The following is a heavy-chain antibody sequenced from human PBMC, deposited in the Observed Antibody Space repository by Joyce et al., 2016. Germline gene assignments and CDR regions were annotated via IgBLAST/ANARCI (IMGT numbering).Heavy chain of an antibody. CDR2: IKSQTDGWTT. CDR3: TTTAYSDSSFIR. D-gene: IGHD3-22*01. CDR1: GFTFSTVW. J-gene: IGHJ4*02. V-gene: IGHV3-15*01. Sequence: EAQLVESGGGLLKPGESLRLSCAASGFTFSTVWMAWVRQAPGKGLEWVGRIKSQTDGWTTYYVAPVKGRFTVSRDDSKNTLYLQMNSLNTEDTAVYYCTTTAYSDSSFIRWGQGTLVTVSS.